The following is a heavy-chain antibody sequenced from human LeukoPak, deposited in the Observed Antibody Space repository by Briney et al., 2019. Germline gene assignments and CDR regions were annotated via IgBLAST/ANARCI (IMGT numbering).Heavy chain of an antibody. V-gene: IGHV4-59*01. J-gene: IGHJ4*02. CDR1: GGSISSYY. CDR2: IYYSGST. D-gene: IGHD3-22*01. CDR3: ATGTYYYDSSGYRGYHFDY. Sequence: SQTLSLTCTVSGGSISSYYWSWIRQPPGKGLEWIGYIYYSGSTNNNPSLKSRVTISVDTSKNQFSLKLSSVTAADTAVYYCATGTYYYDSSGYRGYHFDYWGQGTLVTVSS.